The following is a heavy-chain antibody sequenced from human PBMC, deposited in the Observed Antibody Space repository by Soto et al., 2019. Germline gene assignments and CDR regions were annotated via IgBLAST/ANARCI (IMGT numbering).Heavy chain of an antibody. V-gene: IGHV4-34*01. J-gene: IGHJ4*02. D-gene: IGHD3-16*01. CDR2: INHSGST. Sequence: ETLSLTCAVYGGSFSGYYWSWIRQPPGKGLEWIGEINHSGSTNYNPSLKSRVTISVDTSKNQFSLKLSSVTAADTAVYYCATSYDYVWGSSLYWGQGTLVTVSS. CDR1: GGSFSGYY. CDR3: ATSYDYVWGSSLY.